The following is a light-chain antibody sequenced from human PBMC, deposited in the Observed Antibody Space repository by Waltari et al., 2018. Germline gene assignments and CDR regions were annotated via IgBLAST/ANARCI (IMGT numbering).Light chain of an antibody. V-gene: IGKV1-39*01. J-gene: IGKJ4*01. Sequence: DIQMTQSPSSLSASVGDRVTITCRAGRFINNYLNWYQQKPGKAPKPLIYAASTLHSGVPSRFSGSGSGTDFTLTVSSLQADDFATYYCLQTLPTPLTFGGGTIVDIK. CDR3: LQTLPTPLT. CDR2: AAS. CDR1: RFINNY.